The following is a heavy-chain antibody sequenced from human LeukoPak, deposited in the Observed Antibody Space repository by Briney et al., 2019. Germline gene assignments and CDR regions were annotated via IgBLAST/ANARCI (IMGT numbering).Heavy chain of an antibody. CDR3: ARVPIVVVTATWGGIDY. CDR2: INPNSGGT. J-gene: IGHJ4*02. Sequence: GASVKVSCKASGYTFTGYYMHWVRQAPGQGLEWMGWINPNSGGTNYAQKFQGRVTMTRDTSISTAYMELSRLRSDDTAVYYCARVPIVVVTATWGGIDYWGQGTLVTVSS. D-gene: IGHD2-21*02. V-gene: IGHV1-2*02. CDR1: GYTFTGYY.